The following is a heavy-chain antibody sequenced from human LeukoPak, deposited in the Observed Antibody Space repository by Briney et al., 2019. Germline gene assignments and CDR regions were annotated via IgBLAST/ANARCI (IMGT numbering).Heavy chain of an antibody. CDR1: GGSIRNYY. CDR3: ARGTTGGTRGYCSSTSCPEGY. CDR2: IYYRGST. D-gene: IGHD2-2*01. V-gene: IGHV4-59*01. J-gene: IGHJ4*02. Sequence: PSENLSLTCTVSGGSIRNYYWSWIRQPPGKGLEWIGYIYYRGSTHCNPSLRSRATISVDTSKNHFSLKMNSVTAADTAVYYCARGTTGGTRGYCSSTSCPEGYWGQGTLVTVSS.